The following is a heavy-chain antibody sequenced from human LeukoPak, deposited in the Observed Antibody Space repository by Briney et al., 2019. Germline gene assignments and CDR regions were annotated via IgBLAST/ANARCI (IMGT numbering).Heavy chain of an antibody. V-gene: IGHV4-59*11. CDR3: ARLIVVGATPGGFDY. CDR1: GGSISSHY. Sequence: SETLSLTCTVSGGSISSHYWSWIRQPPGKGLEWIGYIYYSGSTNYNPSLESRVTISVDTSKNQFSLKLSSVTAADTAVYYCARLIVVGATPGGFDYWGQGTLVTVSS. J-gene: IGHJ4*02. CDR2: IYYSGST. D-gene: IGHD1-26*01.